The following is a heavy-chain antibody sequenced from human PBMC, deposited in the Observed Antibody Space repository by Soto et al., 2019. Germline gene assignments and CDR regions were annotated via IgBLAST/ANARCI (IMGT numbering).Heavy chain of an antibody. CDR3: AKAGFSGRYDLS. V-gene: IGHV3-30*18. D-gene: IGHD3-3*01. J-gene: IGHJ5*02. CDR1: GFTFSSYG. Sequence: QVRLVESGGGVVQPGRSLRLSCAASGFTFSSYGMHWVRQAPGKGLEWVAVISYDGSNKYYADSVKGRFTISRDNSKNTLYLQMNSLRAKDTAVYYCAKAGFSGRYDLSWGQGTLVTVSS. CDR2: ISYDGSNK.